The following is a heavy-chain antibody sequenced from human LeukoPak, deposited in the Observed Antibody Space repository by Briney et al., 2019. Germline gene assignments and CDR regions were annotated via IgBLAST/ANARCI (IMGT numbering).Heavy chain of an antibody. Sequence: GGSLRLSCAASGFTFSNYWMHWVRQAPGKGLVWVSRINSDGSRTTYADSVKGRFTISRDNAKNTLYLQMDSLRAEDTAVYYCARVPATGGFDYWGQGTLVTASS. CDR2: INSDGSRT. V-gene: IGHV3-74*01. D-gene: IGHD2-2*01. CDR1: GFTFSNYW. J-gene: IGHJ4*02. CDR3: ARVPATGGFDY.